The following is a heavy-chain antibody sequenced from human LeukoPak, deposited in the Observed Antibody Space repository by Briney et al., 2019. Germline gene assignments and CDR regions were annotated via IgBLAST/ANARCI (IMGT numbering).Heavy chain of an antibody. CDR1: GFTFSSYA. Sequence: QAGGSLRLSCAASGFTFSSYAMHWVRQAPGKGLEWVAVISYDGSNKYYADSVKGRFTISRDNSKNTLYLQMNSLRAEDTAVYYCAREARGTLAAAGTGGFDDWGQGTLVTVSS. CDR3: AREARGTLAAAGTGGFDD. V-gene: IGHV3-30-3*01. D-gene: IGHD6-13*01. J-gene: IGHJ4*02. CDR2: ISYDGSNK.